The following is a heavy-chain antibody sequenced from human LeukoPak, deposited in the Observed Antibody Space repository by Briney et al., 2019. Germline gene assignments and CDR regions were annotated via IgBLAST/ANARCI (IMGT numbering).Heavy chain of an antibody. D-gene: IGHD5-24*01. CDR2: ISKSGTYI. CDR3: ARGAGYNYPYYFDY. CDR1: GFTFRDYT. J-gene: IGHJ4*02. Sequence: PGRSLRLSCAASGFTFRDYTMNWVRQAPGKGLEWVSAISKSGTYIKYADSVKGRFTISRDNSKNTLYLQMNSLRAEDTAVYYCARGAGYNYPYYFDYWGQGTLVTVSS. V-gene: IGHV3-21*04.